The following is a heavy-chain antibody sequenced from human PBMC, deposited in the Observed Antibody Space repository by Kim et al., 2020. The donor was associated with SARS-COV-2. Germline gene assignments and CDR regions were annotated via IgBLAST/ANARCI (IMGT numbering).Heavy chain of an antibody. CDR3: ARDHIKGYGPKY. D-gene: IGHD2-21*01. J-gene: IGHJ4*02. Sequence: YYADSVKGRFTISRDNAKNSLYLQMNSLRAEDTAVYYCARDHIKGYGPKYWGQGTLVTVSS. V-gene: IGHV3-21*01.